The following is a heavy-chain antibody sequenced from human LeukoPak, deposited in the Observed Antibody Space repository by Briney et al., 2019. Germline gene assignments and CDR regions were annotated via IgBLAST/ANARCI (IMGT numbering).Heavy chain of an antibody. J-gene: IGHJ4*02. CDR2: INPNSGGT. D-gene: IGHD6-13*01. V-gene: IGHV1-2*02. CDR3: ARGGSSSWYYYFDY. Sequence: ASVKVSCKASVYTFTGYYMHWVRQAPGHGLEWMGWINPNSGGTNYAQKFQGRVTMTRDTSISTAYMELSRLRSDDTAVYYCARGGSSSWYYYFDYWGQGTLVTVSS. CDR1: VYTFTGYY.